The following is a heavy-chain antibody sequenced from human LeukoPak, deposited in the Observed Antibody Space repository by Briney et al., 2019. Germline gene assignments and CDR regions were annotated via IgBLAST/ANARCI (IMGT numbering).Heavy chain of an antibody. CDR2: MSASGGTT. J-gene: IGHJ6*02. CDR3: VKWLVGSSAQYGMDV. D-gene: IGHD2-2*01. V-gene: IGHV3-23*01. CDR1: GFTFSSYA. Sequence: GGSLRLSCAASGFTFSSYAMSWVRQAPGKGLEWVSAMSASGGTTYYADSVKGRFTISRDNSKKTLYLQMNSLRAEDTAAYYCVKWLVGSSAQYGMDVWGQGTTVTVSS.